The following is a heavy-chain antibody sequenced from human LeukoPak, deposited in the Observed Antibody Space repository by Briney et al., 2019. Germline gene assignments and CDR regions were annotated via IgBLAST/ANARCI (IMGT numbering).Heavy chain of an antibody. Sequence: PGGSLTLSCAVSGFTFSSYSMNWVRQAPGKGLEWVSYISSSISTIYYADSVKGRFTMSRDNAKSSLYMQMNSLRAEDTAVYYCARDLIPTRDIVVVVAATGAFDIWGQGTMVTVSS. CDR3: ARDLIPTRDIVVVVAATGAFDI. V-gene: IGHV3-48*01. CDR1: GFTFSSYS. D-gene: IGHD2-15*01. J-gene: IGHJ3*02. CDR2: ISSSISTI.